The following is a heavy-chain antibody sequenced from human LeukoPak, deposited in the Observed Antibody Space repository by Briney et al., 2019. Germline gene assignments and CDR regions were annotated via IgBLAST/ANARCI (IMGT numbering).Heavy chain of an antibody. CDR2: IYYSGST. V-gene: IGHV4-59*08. CDR3: ARLGLSSSSKIDY. D-gene: IGHD6-6*01. J-gene: IGHJ4*02. Sequence: SETLSLTCTVSGGSISSYYWSWIRQPPGKGLEWIGYIYYSGSTNYNPSLKSRVTISVDTSKNQFSLKLSSVTAADTAVYYCARLGLSSSSKIDYWGQGTLVTVSS. CDR1: GGSISSYY.